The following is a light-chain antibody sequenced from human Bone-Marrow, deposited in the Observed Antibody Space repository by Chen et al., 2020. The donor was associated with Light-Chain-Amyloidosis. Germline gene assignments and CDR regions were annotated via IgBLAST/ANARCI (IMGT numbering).Light chain of an antibody. CDR2: EDD. J-gene: IGLJ3*02. Sequence: MLNQPPPVSESPGKTVTISCTRSSGSIATNYVQWYQQRPGSSPTTVIYEDDQRPSGVPDRFSGSIDRSSNSASLTISGLKTEDEADYYCQSYQGSSQGVFGGGTKLTVL. CDR1: SGSIATNY. CDR3: QSYQGSSQGV. V-gene: IGLV6-57*01.